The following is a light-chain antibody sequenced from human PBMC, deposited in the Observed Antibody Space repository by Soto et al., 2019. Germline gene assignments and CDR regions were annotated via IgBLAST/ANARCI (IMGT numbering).Light chain of an antibody. CDR3: QQHCNSPWT. Sequence: EIVLTQSPGTLYLSPGQRATLSCRASHSVSSSYLAWYQQKPGQAPRLLIYGASSRATGIPDRFSGSGSGTDFTLAIRRLEPEDFAVYFCQQHCNSPWTFGQGTKVEIK. V-gene: IGKV3-20*01. CDR1: HSVSSSY. CDR2: GAS. J-gene: IGKJ1*01.